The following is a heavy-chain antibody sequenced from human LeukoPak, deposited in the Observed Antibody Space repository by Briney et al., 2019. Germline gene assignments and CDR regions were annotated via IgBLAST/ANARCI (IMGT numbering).Heavy chain of an antibody. CDR3: ASPIGYCSSTSCLKDY. D-gene: IGHD2-2*01. V-gene: IGHV3-11*01. CDR1: GFTFSDHY. Sequence: PGGSLRLSCAASGFTFSDHYMSWIRQAPGKGLEWVSYISSSGSTIYYADSVKGRFTISRDNAKNSLYLQMNSLRAEDTAVYYCASPIGYCSSTSCLKDYWGQGTLVTVSS. J-gene: IGHJ4*02. CDR2: ISSSGSTI.